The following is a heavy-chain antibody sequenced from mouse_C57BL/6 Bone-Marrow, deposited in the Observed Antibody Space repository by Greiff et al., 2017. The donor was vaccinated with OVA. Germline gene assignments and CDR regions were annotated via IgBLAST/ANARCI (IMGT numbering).Heavy chain of an antibody. J-gene: IGHJ2*01. D-gene: IGHD3-2*02. CDR2: ISGGGGNT. CDR3: ARHDSSGYGV. V-gene: IGHV5-9*01. Sequence: EVKVVDSGGGLVKPGGSLKLSCAASGFTFSSYTMSWVRQTPEKRLEWVATISGGGGNTYYPDSVKGRFTISRDNAKNTLYLQMSSLRSEDTALYYCARHDSSGYGVWGQGTTLTVSS. CDR1: GFTFSSYT.